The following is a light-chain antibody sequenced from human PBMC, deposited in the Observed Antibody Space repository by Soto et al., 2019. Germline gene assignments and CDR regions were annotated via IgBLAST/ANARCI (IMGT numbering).Light chain of an antibody. V-gene: IGKV3-15*01. Sequence: EIVMTQSPATLSVSPGERATLSCRASQSVNSDLAWYQHKPGQPPRLLVYGASTRATGIPARFSGSGSGTEFTLTITSLQSEDFAVYYCQQYYLWRTFGQGTKVDIK. J-gene: IGKJ1*01. CDR1: QSVNSD. CDR2: GAS. CDR3: QQYYLWRT.